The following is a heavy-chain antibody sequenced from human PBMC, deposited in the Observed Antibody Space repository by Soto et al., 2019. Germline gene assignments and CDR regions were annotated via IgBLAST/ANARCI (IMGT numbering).Heavy chain of an antibody. Sequence: EVHLLESGGDLVQPGGSLRLSCAASGCSFTAYIMSWFRQAPGQGLEWVSAISVSGDKTYYADSVKGRFTISRDDAKNTLYLRLNSLRVDDTAIYYCAKGGWLDDCGQGTLVTVSS. J-gene: IGHJ4*02. CDR1: GCSFTAYI. CDR2: ISVSGDKT. CDR3: AKGGWLDD. V-gene: IGHV3-23*01. D-gene: IGHD5-12*01.